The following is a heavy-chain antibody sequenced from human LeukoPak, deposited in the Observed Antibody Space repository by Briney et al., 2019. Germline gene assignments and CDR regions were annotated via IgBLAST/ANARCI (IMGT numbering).Heavy chain of an antibody. D-gene: IGHD6-13*01. CDR3: AKGEAADFRRDAFDI. CDR1: GFTISSYA. V-gene: IGHV3-23*01. CDR2: ITGSGAGT. J-gene: IGHJ3*02. Sequence: GGSLTLSYAASGFTISSYALSWGRQPPPQGLEWVSTITGSGAGTYYADSVKSRFTISRDNAKNSLYLQMNSLRAEDTALCYCAKGEAADFRRDAFDIWGQGTMVTVSS.